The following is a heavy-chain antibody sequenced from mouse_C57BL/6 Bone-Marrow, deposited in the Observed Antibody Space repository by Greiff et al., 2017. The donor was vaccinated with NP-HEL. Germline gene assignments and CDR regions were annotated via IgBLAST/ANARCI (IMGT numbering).Heavy chain of an antibody. CDR3: ARHGGSSYRYWYFDV. CDR1: EYEFPSHD. Sequence: DVQLQESGGGLVQPGESLKLSCESNEYEFPSHDMSWVRKTPEKRLELVAAINSDGGSTYYPDTMERRFIISRDNTKKTLYPQMSSLRSEDTALYYCARHGGSSYRYWYFDVWGTGTTVTVSS. D-gene: IGHD1-1*01. CDR2: INSDGGST. V-gene: IGHV5-2*01. J-gene: IGHJ1*03.